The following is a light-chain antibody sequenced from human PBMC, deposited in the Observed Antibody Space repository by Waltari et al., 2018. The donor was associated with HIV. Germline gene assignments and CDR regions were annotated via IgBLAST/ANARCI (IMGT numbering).Light chain of an antibody. CDR3: QQYNNWPPEIT. Sequence: IVMTQSPATLSVSPGERATLSCRASQSVSSNLAWYQQKPGQAPRLLVFGASTRAPGIPARFSGSGSGTEFTLTISSLQSEDFAVYYCQQYNNWPPEITFGPGTKVDIK. CDR2: GAS. V-gene: IGKV3-15*01. J-gene: IGKJ3*01. CDR1: QSVSSN.